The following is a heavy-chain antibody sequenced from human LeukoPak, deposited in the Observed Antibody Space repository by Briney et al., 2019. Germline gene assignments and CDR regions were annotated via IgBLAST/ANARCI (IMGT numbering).Heavy chain of an antibody. Sequence: GGSLRLSCAASGFTFSSYEMNWVRQAPGKGLEWVSYISSSSSTIYYADSVKGRFTISRDNAKNSLYLQMNSLRAEDTAVYYCHSYYDILTGYPYFDYWGQGTLVTVSS. D-gene: IGHD3-9*01. CDR2: ISSSSSTI. CDR1: GFTFSSYE. J-gene: IGHJ4*02. CDR3: HSYYDILTGYPYFDY. V-gene: IGHV3-48*01.